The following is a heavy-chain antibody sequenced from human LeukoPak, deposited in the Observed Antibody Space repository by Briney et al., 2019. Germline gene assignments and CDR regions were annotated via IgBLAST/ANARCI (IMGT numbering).Heavy chain of an antibody. CDR2: IYSGGST. J-gene: IGHJ4*02. V-gene: IGHV3-53*01. CDR3: ARGGSRQYEYYDFWSGYGPLDY. D-gene: IGHD3-3*01. Sequence: GGSLRLSCAASGFTVSSNYMSWVRQAPGKGLEWVSVIYSGGSTYYADFVKGRFTISRDNSKNTLYLQMNSLRAEDTAVYYCARGGSRQYEYYDFWSGYGPLDYWGQGTLVTVSS. CDR1: GFTVSSNY.